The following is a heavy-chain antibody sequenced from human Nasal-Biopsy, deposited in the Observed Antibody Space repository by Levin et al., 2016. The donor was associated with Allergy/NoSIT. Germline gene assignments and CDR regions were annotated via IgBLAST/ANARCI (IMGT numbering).Heavy chain of an antibody. V-gene: IGHV1-69*13. CDR1: GGNFRMSA. J-gene: IGHJ6*02. CDR3: ATLQRSNVVGGYIIPTDQYGMDV. D-gene: IGHD3-3*01. Sequence: SVKVSCKASGGNFRMSAISWVRQAPGQGLEWMGGIFPLFGTTKYAQKFQDKVTITADESSSTAYLELSSLRSEDTAVYYCATLQRSNVVGGYIIPTDQYGMDVWGQGTTVIVS. CDR2: IFPLFGTT.